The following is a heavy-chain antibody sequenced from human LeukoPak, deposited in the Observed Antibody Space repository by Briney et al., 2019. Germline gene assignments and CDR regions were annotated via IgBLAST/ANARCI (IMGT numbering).Heavy chain of an antibody. Sequence: VSVKVSCKASGYTFTGYYMHWVRQAPGQGLEWMGWINPNSGGTNYAQKFQGRVTMTRDTSISTAYMELSRLRSDDTAVYYCARSPDYDSSGYPINYWGQGTLVTVSS. CDR3: ARSPDYDSSGYPINY. CDR2: INPNSGGT. D-gene: IGHD3-22*01. CDR1: GYTFTGYY. V-gene: IGHV1-2*02. J-gene: IGHJ4*02.